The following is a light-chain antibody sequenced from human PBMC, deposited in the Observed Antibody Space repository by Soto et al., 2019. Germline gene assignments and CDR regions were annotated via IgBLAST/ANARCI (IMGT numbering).Light chain of an antibody. J-gene: IGKJ1*01. CDR2: DVS. CDR1: QSLDSS. Sequence: ESALAQSPANRCLSRGERATLWWGASQSLDSSLAWFQQKHGQAPRRLIYDVSYRASGIPARFSGSVSGTDGTIPISRLEKEDGAVYFCQQYGSSTRTFGQGTKVDIK. CDR3: QQYGSSTRT. V-gene: IGKV3-11*01.